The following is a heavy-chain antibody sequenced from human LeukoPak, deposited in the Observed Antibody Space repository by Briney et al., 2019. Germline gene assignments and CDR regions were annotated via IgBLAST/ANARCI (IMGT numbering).Heavy chain of an antibody. Sequence: GGSLRLSCAASGFTFDDYAMHWVRQAPGKGLEWVSGISWNSGSIGYADSVKGRFTISRDNAKNSLYLQMNSLRAEDTALYYCAKDFFSSYSSGWLDYYYGMDVWGQGTTVTVSS. CDR3: AKDFFSSYSSGWLDYYYGMDV. CDR1: GFTFDDYA. V-gene: IGHV3-9*01. J-gene: IGHJ6*02. D-gene: IGHD6-19*01. CDR2: ISWNSGSI.